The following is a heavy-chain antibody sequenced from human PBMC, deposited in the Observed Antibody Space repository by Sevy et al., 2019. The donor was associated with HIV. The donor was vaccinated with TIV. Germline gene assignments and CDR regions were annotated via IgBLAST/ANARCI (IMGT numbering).Heavy chain of an antibody. J-gene: IGHJ6*02. CDR1: GFTFSSYA. V-gene: IGHV3-23*01. CDR3: TKGVATVTTFRYCMDV. Sequence: GGSLRLSCAASGFTFSSYAMSWVRQAPGKGLEWVSGIRGSGGSTYYADSVKGRFTLSRDNSKNTLYLQMNSLRAEDTAVYYCTKGVATVTTFRYCMDVWGQGTTVTVSS. D-gene: IGHD4-4*01. CDR2: IRGSGGST.